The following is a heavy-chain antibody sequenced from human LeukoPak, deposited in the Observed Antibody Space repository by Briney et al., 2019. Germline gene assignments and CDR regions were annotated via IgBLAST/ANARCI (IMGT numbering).Heavy chain of an antibody. V-gene: IGHV3-53*01. J-gene: IGHJ4*02. CDR1: GFAVITND. Sequence: GGSLRLSCAASGFAVITNDMTWVRQAPGKGLEWVSVLYSDSNTKYADSVQGRFTISRDNSKNTLYLEMNSLSPDDTAVYYCARGVEPLAANTLAYWGQGTLVTVSS. CDR3: ARGVEPLAANTLAY. CDR2: LYSDSNT. D-gene: IGHD1-14*01.